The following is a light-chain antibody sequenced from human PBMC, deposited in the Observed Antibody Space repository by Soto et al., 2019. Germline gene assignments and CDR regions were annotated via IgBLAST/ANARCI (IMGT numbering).Light chain of an antibody. Sequence: EIVLTQSPATLSLSPGERATLSCRASQSVSSYLAWYQQKPGQVPRLLIYDASNRATGIPARFSGSGSGTDFTLTISSLEPEDFAVYYCQQRTNWSPLTFGGGTKVEIK. CDR1: QSVSSY. V-gene: IGKV3-11*01. CDR2: DAS. J-gene: IGKJ4*01. CDR3: QQRTNWSPLT.